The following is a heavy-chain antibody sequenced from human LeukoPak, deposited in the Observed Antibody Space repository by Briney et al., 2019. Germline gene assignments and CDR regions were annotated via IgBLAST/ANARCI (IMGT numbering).Heavy chain of an antibody. V-gene: IGHV1-8*03. J-gene: IGHJ4*02. D-gene: IGHD6-13*01. CDR3: ARGSSSYPYYFDY. Sequence: ASVKVSCKASGYTFTSYDINWVRQATGQGLEWMGWMNPNSGNTGYAQKFQGRVTITRDTSASTAYMELSSLRSEDTAVYYCARGSSSYPYYFDYWGQGTLVTVSS. CDR1: GYTFTSYD. CDR2: MNPNSGNT.